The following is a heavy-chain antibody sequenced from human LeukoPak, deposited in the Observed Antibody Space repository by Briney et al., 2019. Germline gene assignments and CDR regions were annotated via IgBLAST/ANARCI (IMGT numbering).Heavy chain of an antibody. CDR1: GGSISSYY. V-gene: IGHV4-4*07. J-gene: IGHJ6*03. D-gene: IGHD6-19*01. Sequence: SETLSLTCTVSGGSISSYYWSWIRQPAGKGLEWIGRIYTSGSTNYNPPLKSRVTMSVDTSKNQFSLKLSSVTAADTAVYYCARDESPYSSGWSGRYYYMDVWGKGTTVTVSS. CDR2: IYTSGST. CDR3: ARDESPYSSGWSGRYYYMDV.